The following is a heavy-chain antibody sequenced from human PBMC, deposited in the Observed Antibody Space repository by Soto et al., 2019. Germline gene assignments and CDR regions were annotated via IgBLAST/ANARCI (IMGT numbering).Heavy chain of an antibody. CDR3: ASTVVTYFDY. CDR1: GFTVSSNY. V-gene: IGHV3-53*04. J-gene: IGHJ4*02. CDR2: IYSGGST. D-gene: IGHD2-15*01. Sequence: EVQLVESGGGLVQPGGSLRLSCAASGFTVSSNYMSWVRQAPGKGLEWVSVIYSGGSTFYADSVKGRFTISRHNSKNTLYLQMNSLRAEDTAVYYCASTVVTYFDYWGQGTLVTVSS.